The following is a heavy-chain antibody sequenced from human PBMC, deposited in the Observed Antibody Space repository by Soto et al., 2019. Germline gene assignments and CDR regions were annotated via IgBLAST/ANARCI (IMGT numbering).Heavy chain of an antibody. J-gene: IGHJ3*02. CDR3: ARHVFSRGNIYGYNAFDI. V-gene: IGHV4-39*01. D-gene: IGHD1-20*01. CDR2: IYYTGST. Sequence: SETLSLTCIVSGDSVTSSTFYWGWIRQPPGKGLEWIGSIYYTGSTYYSPSLKSRVTISVDTSKNQFSLKVTSVTAADTAVYYCARHVFSRGNIYGYNAFDIWGQVTMVTVSS. CDR1: GDSVTSSTFY.